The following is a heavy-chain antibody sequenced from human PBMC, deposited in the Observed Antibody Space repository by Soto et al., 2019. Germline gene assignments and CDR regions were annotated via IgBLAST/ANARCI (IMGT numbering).Heavy chain of an antibody. V-gene: IGHV1-3*01. CDR1: GYTFTSYA. D-gene: IGHD3-3*01. J-gene: IGHJ5*02. CDR3: ARGGQRITIFGVVTLNWFDP. Sequence: ASVKVSCKASGYTFTSYAMHWVRQAPGQRLEWMGWINAGNGNTKYSQKFQGRVTITRDTSASTAYMELSSLRSEDTAVYYCARGGQRITIFGVVTLNWFDPWGQGTLVTVSS. CDR2: INAGNGNT.